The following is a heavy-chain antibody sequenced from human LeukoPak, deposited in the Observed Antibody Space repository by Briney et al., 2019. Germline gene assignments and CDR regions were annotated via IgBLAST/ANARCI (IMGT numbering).Heavy chain of an antibody. Sequence: GGSLRLSCAASGFTFSSYAMSWVRQALGKGLEWVSAISGCGGSTYYADSVKGRFTISRDNSKNTLYLQMNSLRAEDTAVYYCAKDYYDSSGYYYWGQGTLVTVSS. D-gene: IGHD3-22*01. CDR3: AKDYYDSSGYYY. CDR2: ISGCGGST. CDR1: GFTFSSYA. J-gene: IGHJ4*02. V-gene: IGHV3-23*01.